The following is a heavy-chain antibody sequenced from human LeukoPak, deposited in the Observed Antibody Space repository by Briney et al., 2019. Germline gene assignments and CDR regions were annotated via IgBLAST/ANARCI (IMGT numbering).Heavy chain of an antibody. J-gene: IGHJ4*02. CDR3: ARTPEGVYAITFDY. Sequence: KTSETLSLTCAVYGGSFSGYYWSWIRQPPGKGLEWIGEINHSGSTNYNPSLKSRVTISVDTSKNQFSLKLSSVTAADTAVYYCARTPEGVYAITFDYWGQGTLVTVSS. V-gene: IGHV4-34*01. D-gene: IGHD2-8*01. CDR1: GGSFSGYY. CDR2: INHSGST.